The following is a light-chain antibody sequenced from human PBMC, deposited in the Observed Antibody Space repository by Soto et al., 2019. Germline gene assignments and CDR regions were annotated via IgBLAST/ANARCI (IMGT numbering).Light chain of an antibody. CDR3: QQTHSTIHS. CDR1: QNIERY. V-gene: IGKV1-39*01. Sequence: DIQMTQSPSSLSASIGDTITISCRASQNIERYLNWYQKKEGRAPQLLMFAAANLESGVPSRFRGSGSGTDFTLTISSLQPEDFATYYCQQTHSTIHSFGQGTKVGIK. J-gene: IGKJ2*01. CDR2: AAA.